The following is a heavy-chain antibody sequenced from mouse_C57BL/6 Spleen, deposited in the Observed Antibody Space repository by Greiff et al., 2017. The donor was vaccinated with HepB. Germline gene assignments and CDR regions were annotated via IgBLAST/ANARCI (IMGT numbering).Heavy chain of an antibody. Sequence: VQLQQSGAELVRPGTSVKVSCKASGYAFTNYLIEWVKQRPGQGLEWIGVINPGSGGTNYNEKFKGKATLTADKSSSTAYMQLSSLTSEDSAVYFCARGGLPYFDYWGQGTTLTVSS. CDR3: ARGGLPYFDY. CDR1: GYAFTNYL. CDR2: INPGSGGT. J-gene: IGHJ2*01. D-gene: IGHD3-3*01. V-gene: IGHV1-54*01.